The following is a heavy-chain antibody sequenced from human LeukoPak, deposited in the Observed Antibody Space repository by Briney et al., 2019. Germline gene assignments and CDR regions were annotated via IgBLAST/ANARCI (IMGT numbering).Heavy chain of an antibody. CDR1: GGSISSYY. D-gene: IGHD6-13*01. J-gene: IGHJ6*03. CDR2: IYYSGST. V-gene: IGHV4-59*01. CDR3: ARVAAGTLYYYYYMDG. Sequence: SETLSLTCTVSGGSISSYYWSWIRQPPGKGLEWIGYIYYSGSTNYNPSLKSRVTISVDTSKNQFSLKLSSVTAADTAVYYCARVAAGTLYYYYYMDGWGKGTTVTVSS.